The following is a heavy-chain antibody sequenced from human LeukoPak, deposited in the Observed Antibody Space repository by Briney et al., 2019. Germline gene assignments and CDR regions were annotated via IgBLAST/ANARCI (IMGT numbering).Heavy chain of an antibody. Sequence: PGGSLRLSCAASGFTFSSYSMNWVRQAPGKGLEWVSSISSSSSYIYYADSVKGRFTISRDNAKDSLYLQMNSLRAEDTAVYYCAKDYPSGYYDSSGYPRDWGQGTLVTVSS. CDR1: GFTFSSYS. V-gene: IGHV3-21*01. D-gene: IGHD3-22*01. CDR3: AKDYPSGYYDSSGYPRD. CDR2: ISSSSSYI. J-gene: IGHJ4*02.